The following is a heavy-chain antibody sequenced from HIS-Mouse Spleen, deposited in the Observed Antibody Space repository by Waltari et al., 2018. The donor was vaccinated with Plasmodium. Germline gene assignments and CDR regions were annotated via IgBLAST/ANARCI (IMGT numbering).Heavy chain of an antibody. CDR2: IKQDGSEK. CDR1: GLTFGGYW. D-gene: IGHD6-13*01. CDR3: ASSWYWYFDL. V-gene: IGHV3-7*01. Sequence: EVQLVESGGGLVQPGGSLRLSCAASGLTFGGYWMSWFRQAPGKGLEWVANIKQDGSEKYYVDSVKGRFTISRDNAKNSLYLQMNSLRAEDTAVYYCASSWYWYFDLWGRGTLVTVSS. J-gene: IGHJ2*01.